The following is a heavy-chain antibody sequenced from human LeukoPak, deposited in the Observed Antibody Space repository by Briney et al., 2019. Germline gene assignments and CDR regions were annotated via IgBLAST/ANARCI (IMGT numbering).Heavy chain of an antibody. J-gene: IGHJ4*02. CDR2: MYNSGSA. CDR3: ARSSRSWSTFDY. Sequence: SETLSLTCSGSGGSISSYYWSWIRQPPGKGLEWIGYMYNSGSANYNPSLKSRVTMSVDTSKNQFSLKLSSVTAADTAVYYCARSSRSWSTFDYWGQGTLVTVFS. CDR1: GGSISSYY. D-gene: IGHD6-13*01. V-gene: IGHV4-59*08.